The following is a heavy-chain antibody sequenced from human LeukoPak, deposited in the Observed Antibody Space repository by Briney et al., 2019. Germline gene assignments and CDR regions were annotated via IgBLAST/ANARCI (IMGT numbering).Heavy chain of an antibody. CDR3: ARGVYIAAAQYAY. CDR2: IYYSGTT. J-gene: IGHJ4*02. Sequence: SETLSLTCTVSGGSISSYYWSWIRQPPGKGLEWMGYIYYSGTTNYNPSLKSRVTISVDTSKNQFSLKLSSATAADTAVYYCARGVYIAAAQYAYWGQGTLVTVSS. D-gene: IGHD6-13*01. CDR1: GGSISSYY. V-gene: IGHV4-59*01.